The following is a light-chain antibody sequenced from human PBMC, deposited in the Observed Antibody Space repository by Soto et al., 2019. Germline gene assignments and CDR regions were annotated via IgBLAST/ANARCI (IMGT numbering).Light chain of an antibody. V-gene: IGKV1-39*01. CDR3: QQSYSTPRT. J-gene: IGKJ1*01. CDR2: AAS. Sequence: DIQMTQSPSSLSASVGDRVTITCRASQSSSSYLTWYQQKPGKAPKLLIYAASSLQSGVQSRFSGSGSGTDFTLTISSLQPEDCGTYYCQQSYSTPRTFGQGPNVEIK. CDR1: QSSSSY.